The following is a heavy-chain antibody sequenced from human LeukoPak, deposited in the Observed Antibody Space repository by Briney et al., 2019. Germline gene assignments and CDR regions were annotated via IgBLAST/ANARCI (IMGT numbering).Heavy chain of an antibody. D-gene: IGHD1-1*01. CDR3: ARMKIISSGTLDY. J-gene: IGHJ4*02. CDR2: INHSGST. CDR1: GGSFSGYY. V-gene: IGHV4-34*01. Sequence: SETLSLTCAVYGGSFSGYYWSWIRQPPGKGLEWIGEINHSGSTNYNPSLKSRVIISVDKSKNQFSLKLTSVIAADTAVYYCARMKIISSGTLDYWGQGALVTVSS.